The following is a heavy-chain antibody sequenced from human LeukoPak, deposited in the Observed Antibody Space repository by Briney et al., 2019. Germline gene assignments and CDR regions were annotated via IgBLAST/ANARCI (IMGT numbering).Heavy chain of an antibody. V-gene: IGHV3-23*01. Sequence: PGGSLRLSCAASGFTVSSNYMSWVRQAPGKGLEWVSGISASGGDTFYADSVKGRFTISRDNSKNTLSLQMNSLRVEDTAMYYCAKDVRRCNGGCTWGQGTLVTVSS. D-gene: IGHD2-15*01. J-gene: IGHJ5*02. CDR3: AKDVRRCNGGCT. CDR1: GFTVSSNY. CDR2: ISASGGDT.